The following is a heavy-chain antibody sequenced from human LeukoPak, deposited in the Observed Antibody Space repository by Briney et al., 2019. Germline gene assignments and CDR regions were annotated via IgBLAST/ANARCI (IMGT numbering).Heavy chain of an antibody. J-gene: IGHJ6*03. CDR2: IIPIFGTA. CDR3: ARDLPLVVTDYYYYYMDV. D-gene: IGHD2-21*02. CDR1: GGTFSTYA. V-gene: IGHV1-69*05. Sequence: GSSVKVSCKASGGTFSTYAINWVRQAPGQGLEWMGGIIPIFGTANYAQKFQGRVTITTDESTSTAYMELSSLRSEDTAVYYCARDLPLVVTDYYYYYMDVWGKGTTVTVSS.